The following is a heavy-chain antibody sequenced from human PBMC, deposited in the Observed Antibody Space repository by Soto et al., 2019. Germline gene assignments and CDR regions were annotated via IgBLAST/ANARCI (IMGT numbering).Heavy chain of an antibody. CDR3: ARRLDGGHYGLAN. CDR1: GFTFSSYW. D-gene: IGHD4-17*01. V-gene: IGHV3-74*01. J-gene: IGHJ4*02. CDR2: IIPAGTST. Sequence: EVQVVEAGGDLVQPGGSLRLSCAASGFTFSSYWMHWVRQAPGKGLVWVSRIIPAGTSTYYADSVKGRFTISRDNAKNTLYLQMNSLTAEDTAVYYCARRLDGGHYGLANWGQGTLVTVSS.